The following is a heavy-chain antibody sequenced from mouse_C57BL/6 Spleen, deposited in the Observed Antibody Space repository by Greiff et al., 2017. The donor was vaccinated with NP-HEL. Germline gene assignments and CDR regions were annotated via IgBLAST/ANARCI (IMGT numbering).Heavy chain of an antibody. CDR2: IDPSDSYT. Sequence: QVHVKQPGAELVRPGTSVKLSCKASGYTFTSYWMHWVKQRPGQGLEWIGVIDPSDSYTNYNQKFKGKATLTVDTSSSTAYMQLSSLTSEDSAVYYCARNDGYWGQGTTLTVSS. CDR3: ARNDGY. D-gene: IGHD2-3*01. J-gene: IGHJ2*01. V-gene: IGHV1-59*01. CDR1: GYTFTSYW.